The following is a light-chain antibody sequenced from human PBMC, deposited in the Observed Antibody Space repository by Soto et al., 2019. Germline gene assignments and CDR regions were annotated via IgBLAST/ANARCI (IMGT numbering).Light chain of an antibody. Sequence: QSALTQPASVSGSPGQSITISCTGTSSDVGSYNLVSWYQQYPGKAPKLMIYADTVRPSGTSNRFSGSKSGHTASLTISDLQTEDEADYYCCSYAGRSTWVFGGGTKLTVL. V-gene: IGLV2-23*01. CDR1: SSDVGSYNL. CDR3: CSYAGRSTWV. J-gene: IGLJ2*01. CDR2: ADT.